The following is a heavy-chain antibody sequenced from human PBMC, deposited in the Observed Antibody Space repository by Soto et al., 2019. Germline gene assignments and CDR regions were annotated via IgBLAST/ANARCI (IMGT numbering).Heavy chain of an antibody. V-gene: IGHV4-31*03. CDR3: ARVFSDSSSFFDP. J-gene: IGHJ5*02. CDR1: GGSIRSGNYY. CDR2: IYYSGST. Sequence: SETLCLTCTVSGGSIRSGNYYWSWIRQHPGKGLEWIGYIYYSGSTSYNPSLKSRVTISVDTSKNHFSLKLSSVTAADTAVYYCARVFSDSSSFFDPWGQGTLVTVSS. D-gene: IGHD6-13*01.